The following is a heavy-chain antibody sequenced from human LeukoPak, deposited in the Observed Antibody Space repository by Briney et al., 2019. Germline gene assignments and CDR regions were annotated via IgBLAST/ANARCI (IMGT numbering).Heavy chain of an antibody. J-gene: IGHJ6*03. CDR3: ARGYSNYNLGYYYYMDV. V-gene: IGHV4-34*01. Sequence: PSETLSLTCAVYGGSFSGYYWSWIRQPPGKGLEWIGEINHSGSTNYNPSLKSRVTISVDTSKNQFSLKLSSVTAADTAVYYCARGYSNYNLGYYYYMDVWGKGTTVTVSS. CDR2: INHSGST. CDR1: GGSFSGYY. D-gene: IGHD4-11*01.